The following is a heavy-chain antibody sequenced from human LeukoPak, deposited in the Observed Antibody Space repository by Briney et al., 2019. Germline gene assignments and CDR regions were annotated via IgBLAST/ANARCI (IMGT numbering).Heavy chain of an antibody. CDR1: GGSISSYY. Sequence: KPSETLSLTCTVSGGSISSYYWSWIRQPPGKGLEWIGNIYYSGSTSYNPSLKSRVTISIDTSKSQFSLKLGSVTAADTAVYYCARLGYFDWVIDYWGQGTLVTVSS. CDR3: ARLGYFDWVIDY. D-gene: IGHD3-9*01. CDR2: IYYSGST. V-gene: IGHV4-59*12. J-gene: IGHJ4*02.